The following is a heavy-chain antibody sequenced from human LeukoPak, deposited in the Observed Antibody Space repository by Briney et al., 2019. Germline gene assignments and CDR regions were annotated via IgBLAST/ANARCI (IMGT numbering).Heavy chain of an antibody. CDR1: GYTFTSYG. D-gene: IGHD6-19*01. V-gene: IGHV1-18*01. J-gene: IGHJ6*03. Sequence: ASVKVSRKASGYTFTSYGISWVRQAPGQGLEWMGWISAYNGNTNYAQKLQGRVTMTTDTSTSTAYMELRSLRSDDTAVYYCARDSSGWYDYYYYYYYMDVWGKGTTVTISS. CDR2: ISAYNGNT. CDR3: ARDSSGWYDYYYYYYYMDV.